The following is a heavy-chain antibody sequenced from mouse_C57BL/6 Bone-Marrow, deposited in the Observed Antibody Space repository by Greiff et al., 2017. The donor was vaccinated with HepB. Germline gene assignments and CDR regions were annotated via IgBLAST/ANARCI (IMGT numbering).Heavy chain of an antibody. CDR1: GFTFSDYG. Sequence: EVQGVESGGGLVQPGGSLKLSCAASGFTFSDYGMAWVRQAPRKGPEWVAFISNLAYSIYYADTVTGRFTISRENAKNTLYLEMSSLRSEDTAMYYCARPSPYAMDYWGQGTSVTVSS. CDR3: ARPSPYAMDY. J-gene: IGHJ4*01. CDR2: ISNLAYSI. V-gene: IGHV5-15*01.